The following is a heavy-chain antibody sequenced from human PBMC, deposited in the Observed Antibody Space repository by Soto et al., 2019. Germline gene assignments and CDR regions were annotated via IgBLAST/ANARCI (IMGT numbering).Heavy chain of an antibody. Sequence: PSETLSLTCTVSGGSVSSNNWWSWVRQPPGKGLEWIGEIYYGGSTNYNPSLKSRVSISVDKPRNQFSLKLTSVTAADTAVYHCARIAVAGKGSIDNWGQGTLVTVSS. J-gene: IGHJ4*02. CDR1: GGSVSSNNW. CDR2: IYYGGST. D-gene: IGHD6-19*01. CDR3: ARIAVAGKGSIDN. V-gene: IGHV4-4*02.